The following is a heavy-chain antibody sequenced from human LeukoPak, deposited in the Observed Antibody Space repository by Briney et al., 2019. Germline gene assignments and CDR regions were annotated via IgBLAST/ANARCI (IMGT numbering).Heavy chain of an antibody. V-gene: IGHV3-66*02. D-gene: IGHD4-17*01. J-gene: IGHJ4*02. CDR1: GFTFDDYG. CDR2: IYSGGST. Sequence: AGGSLRLSCAASGFTFDDYGMSWVRQAPGKGLEWVSVIYSGGSTYYADSVKGRFTISRDNSKNTLYLQMSSLRAEDTAVYYCARDLTTGEGFDYWGQGTLVTVSS. CDR3: ARDLTTGEGFDY.